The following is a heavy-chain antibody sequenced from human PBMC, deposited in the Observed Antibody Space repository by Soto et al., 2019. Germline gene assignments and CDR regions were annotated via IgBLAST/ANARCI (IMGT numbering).Heavy chain of an antibody. CDR3: ARGRIVVVPAAKGRLDY. J-gene: IGHJ4*02. CDR1: GGSFSGYY. Sequence: SETLSLTCAVYGGSFSGYYWSWIRQPPGKGLEWIGEINHSGSTNYNPSLKSRVTISVDTSKNQFSLKLSSVTAADTAVYYCARGRIVVVPAAKGRLDYWGQGTLVTVS. CDR2: INHSGST. D-gene: IGHD2-2*01. V-gene: IGHV4-34*01.